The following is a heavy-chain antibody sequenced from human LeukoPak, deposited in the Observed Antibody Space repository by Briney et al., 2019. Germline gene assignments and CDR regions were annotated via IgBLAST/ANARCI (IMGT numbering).Heavy chain of an antibody. CDR2: IYYGGST. V-gene: IGHV4-39*07. CDR1: GGSISSSSYY. CDR3: ARGLRDGSGWWGWFDT. Sequence: SETLSLTCTVSGGSISSSSYYWGWIRQPPGKGLEWIGSIYYGGSTYYNPSLKSRVTISVDTSKNQFSLKLSSVTAADTAVYYCARGLRDGSGWWGWFDTWGQGTLVTVSS. J-gene: IGHJ5*02. D-gene: IGHD6-19*01.